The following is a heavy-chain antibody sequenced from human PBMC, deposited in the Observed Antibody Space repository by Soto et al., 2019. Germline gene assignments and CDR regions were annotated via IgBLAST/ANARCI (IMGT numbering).Heavy chain of an antibody. Sequence: SQTLSLTCAISGDSVSSNSAAWNWIRQSPPRGLEWLGRTYYRSKWYNDYAVSVKSRITINPDTSKNQFSLQLNSVTPEDTAVYYCARDGIAARPNYYYGMDVWGQGTTVTVSS. CDR2: TYYRSKWYN. V-gene: IGHV6-1*01. J-gene: IGHJ6*02. CDR3: ARDGIAARPNYYYGMDV. D-gene: IGHD6-6*01. CDR1: GDSVSSNSAA.